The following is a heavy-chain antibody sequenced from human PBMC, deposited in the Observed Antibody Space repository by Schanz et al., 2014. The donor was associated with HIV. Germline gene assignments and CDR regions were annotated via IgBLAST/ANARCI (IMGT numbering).Heavy chain of an antibody. D-gene: IGHD3-10*01. CDR1: GFSFRTFG. V-gene: IGHV3-33*01. CDR2: IYYDGTNK. CDR3: ARGFQGFDY. J-gene: IGHJ4*02. Sequence: QVQLVESGGGVVQPGRSLRLSCVAFGFSFRTFGMHWVRQAPGKGLEWVALIYYDGTNKYYTDSVKGRFTISRDNSKNTLYLQMNSLRAEDTSVYYCARGFQGFDYWGQGTLVTVSS.